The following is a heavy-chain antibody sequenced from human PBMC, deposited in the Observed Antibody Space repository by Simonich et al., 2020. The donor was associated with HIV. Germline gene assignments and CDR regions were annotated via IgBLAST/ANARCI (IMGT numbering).Heavy chain of an antibody. V-gene: IGHV1-2*02. Sequence: QVQLVQSGAEVKKPGASVKVSCKASGYTFTGYYMHWVRQAPGQGLEWMGGIYPNNGGTNYAQKFLGRVTMTRDTSISTAYMELSRLRSDDTAIYFCARTLAARPFFDYWGQGTLVTVSS. J-gene: IGHJ4*02. CDR1: GYTFTGYY. CDR2: IYPNNGGT. D-gene: IGHD6-6*01. CDR3: ARTLAARPFFDY.